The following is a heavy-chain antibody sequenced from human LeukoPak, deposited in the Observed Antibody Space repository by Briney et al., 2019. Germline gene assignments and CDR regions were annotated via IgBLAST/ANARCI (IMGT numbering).Heavy chain of an antibody. CDR3: ARDQGRSYDSSGYYTFDY. V-gene: IGHV3-30*01. CDR1: GCTFSSYA. J-gene: IGHJ4*02. Sequence: GRSLRLSCAASGCTFSSYAMHWVRQAPGKGLDWVAVISYDGSNKYYADSVKGRFTISGDNSKNTLYLQMNSLRAEDTAVYYCARDQGRSYDSSGYYTFDYWGQGTLVTVSS. CDR2: ISYDGSNK. D-gene: IGHD3-22*01.